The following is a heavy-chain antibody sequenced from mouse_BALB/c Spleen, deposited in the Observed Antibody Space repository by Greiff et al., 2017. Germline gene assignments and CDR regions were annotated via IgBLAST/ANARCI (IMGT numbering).Heavy chain of an antibody. V-gene: IGHV3-2*02. CDR1: GYSITSDYA. CDR2: ISYSGST. D-gene: IGHD2-4*01. Sequence: EVKLQESGPGLVKPSQSLSLTCTVTGYSITSDYAWNWIRQFPGNKLEWMGYISYSGSTSYNPSLKSRISITRDTSKNQFFLQLNSVTTEDTATYYCARVYYDYDGYAMDYWGQGTSVTVSS. J-gene: IGHJ4*01. CDR3: ARVYYDYDGYAMDY.